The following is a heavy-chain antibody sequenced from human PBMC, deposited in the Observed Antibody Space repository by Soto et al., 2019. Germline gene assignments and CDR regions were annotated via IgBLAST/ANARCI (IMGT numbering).Heavy chain of an antibody. CDR1: GGSISSSNW. CDR3: ARDLWYYDTSCSIFDA. D-gene: IGHD3-22*01. V-gene: IGHV4-4*02. Sequence: SETLSLTCAVSGGSISSSNWWSWVRQPPGKGLEWIGEIYHSGSTNYNPSLKSRVTISVDKSKNQFSLKLSSVTAADTAVYYCARDLWYYDTSCSIFDAWGLGTLVTVSS. J-gene: IGHJ5*01. CDR2: IYHSGST.